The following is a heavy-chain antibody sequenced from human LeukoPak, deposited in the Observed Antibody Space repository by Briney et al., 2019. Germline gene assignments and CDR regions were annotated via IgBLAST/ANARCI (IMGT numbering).Heavy chain of an antibody. V-gene: IGHV3-23*01. CDR3: ASPVRDRYCSGGSCYSPFDF. Sequence: GGSLRLSCAASGSTFSSYTMSWVRQAPGKGLEWVSALNAGGGSTHYADSVRGRFTISRDNSKNTLYLQMNSLRAEDTAVYYCASPVRDRYCSGGSCYSPFDFWGQGNLVTVSS. J-gene: IGHJ4*02. D-gene: IGHD2-15*01. CDR2: LNAGGGST. CDR1: GSTFSSYT.